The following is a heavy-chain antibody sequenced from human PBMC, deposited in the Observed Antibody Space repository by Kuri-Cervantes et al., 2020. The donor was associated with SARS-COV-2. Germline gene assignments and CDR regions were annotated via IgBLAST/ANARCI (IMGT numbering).Heavy chain of an antibody. CDR2: INPDGSYT. J-gene: IGHJ4*02. CDR3: TKELAVAGSADYFDY. D-gene: IGHD6-19*01. V-gene: IGHV3-74*01. CDR1: GFTFSGHW. Sequence: GEFLKISCAASGFTFSGHWIHWVRQAPGKGLVWVSRINPDGSYTNNADSVKGRFTLSRDNAKNMLFLQMNSLRAEDTAVYYCTKELAVAGSADYFDYWGQGTLVSVSS.